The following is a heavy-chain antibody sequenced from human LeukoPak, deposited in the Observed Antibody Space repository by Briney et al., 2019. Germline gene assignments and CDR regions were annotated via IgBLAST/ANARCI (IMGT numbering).Heavy chain of an antibody. CDR1: GFTFSSYV. V-gene: IGHV3-33*01. CDR3: ARTCPPSGGDWAFDY. D-gene: IGHD2-21*02. CDR2: ILYDGSNK. J-gene: IGHJ4*02. Sequence: GGSLRLSCAASGFTFSSYVMYWVRPAPGTGLEWLTGILYDGSNKYYADSVKGRFAIFRDNSENTLYLEMNSLRAEDTAVYYCARTCPPSGGDWAFDYWGQGTPVTVSS.